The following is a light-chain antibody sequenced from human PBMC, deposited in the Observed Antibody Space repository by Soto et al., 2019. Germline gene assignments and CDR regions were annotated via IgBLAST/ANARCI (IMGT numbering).Light chain of an antibody. V-gene: IGKV1-39*01. CDR3: EESLSIHRT. Sequence: LQMTQSPAARSASLGDRRTITCRASQTISTYLNWFQQKPGKAPKLLLSFASRLLSGGPSRFGGSATGTEFPLTISSLHPEDFATDSCEESLSIHRTFGQGTKVEVK. J-gene: IGKJ1*01. CDR1: QTISTY. CDR2: FAS.